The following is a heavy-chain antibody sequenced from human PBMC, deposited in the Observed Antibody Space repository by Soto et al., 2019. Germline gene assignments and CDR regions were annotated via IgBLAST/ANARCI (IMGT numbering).Heavy chain of an antibody. CDR3: ARDRYGGSSHFDY. Sequence: GGSLRLSCAASGFTVSSYALNWVRQAPGKGLEWVSGISASTYYADSVKGRFTISRDNAKSSLFLQMNSLRVEDTAVYYCARDRYGGSSHFDYWGQGTLVTVSS. V-gene: IGHV3-23*01. CDR2: ISAST. J-gene: IGHJ4*02. D-gene: IGHD1-26*01. CDR1: GFTVSSYA.